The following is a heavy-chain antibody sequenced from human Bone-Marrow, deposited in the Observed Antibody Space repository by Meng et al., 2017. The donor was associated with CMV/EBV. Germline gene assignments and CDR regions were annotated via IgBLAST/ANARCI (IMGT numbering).Heavy chain of an antibody. CDR1: GFTFSSYA. Sequence: GGSLRLSCAASGFTFSSYAMSWVRQAPGKGLEWVSVIYSGGSSTYYADSVKGRFTISRDNSKNTLYLQMNSLRAEDTAVYYCATASTVTTHPPDYYYYYGMDVWGQGNTVTGSS. CDR2: IYSGGSST. V-gene: IGHV3-23*03. J-gene: IGHJ6*01. D-gene: IGHD4-17*01. CDR3: ATASTVTTHPPDYYYYYGMDV.